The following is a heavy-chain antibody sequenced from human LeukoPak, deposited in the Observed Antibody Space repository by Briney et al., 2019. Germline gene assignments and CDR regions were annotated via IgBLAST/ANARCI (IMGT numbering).Heavy chain of an antibody. CDR2: IYYSGGT. J-gene: IGHJ5*02. CDR3: ARGGGYPFNWFDP. Sequence: SETLSLTCTVSGGSISSYYWSWIRQPPGKGLEWIGYIYYSGGTNYNPSLKSRVTISVDTSKNQSSLKLSSVTAADTAVYYCARGGGYPFNWFDPWGQGTLVTVSS. V-gene: IGHV4-59*01. D-gene: IGHD2-15*01. CDR1: GGSISSYY.